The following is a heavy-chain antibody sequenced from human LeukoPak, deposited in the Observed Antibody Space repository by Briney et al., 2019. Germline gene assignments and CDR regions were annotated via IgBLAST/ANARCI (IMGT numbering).Heavy chain of an antibody. J-gene: IGHJ4*02. Sequence: PGGSLRLSCAASGFTFDDYAMHWVRQAPGKGLEWVSGISWNSGSIGYADSVKGRFTISRDNAKNSLYLQMNSLRAEGTALYYCAKDTWIQLWLPGGGFDYWGQGTLVTVSS. CDR1: GFTFDDYA. CDR3: AKDTWIQLWLPGGGFDY. V-gene: IGHV3-9*01. CDR2: ISWNSGSI. D-gene: IGHD5-18*01.